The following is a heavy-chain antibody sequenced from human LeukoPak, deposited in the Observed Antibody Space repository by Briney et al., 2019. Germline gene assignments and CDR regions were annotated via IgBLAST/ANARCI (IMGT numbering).Heavy chain of an antibody. D-gene: IGHD6-19*01. CDR1: GYSFNMYG. V-gene: IGHV1-18*04. Sequence: GASVKVARKASGYSFNMYGISWLRKAPGQGLEWMGWIRSDNGNADYAQKFQGRVSMTTDPSTSTVYMELKSLRSDDTAVYYCARRSKLVSSATWRWFDPWGQGTQVTVSS. CDR2: IRSDNGNA. CDR3: ARRSKLVSSATWRWFDP. J-gene: IGHJ5*02.